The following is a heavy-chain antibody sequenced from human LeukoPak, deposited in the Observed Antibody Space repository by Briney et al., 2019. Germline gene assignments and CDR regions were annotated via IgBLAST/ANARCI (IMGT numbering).Heavy chain of an antibody. D-gene: IGHD3-10*01. V-gene: IGHV1-8*01. CDR3: ARGRGYHYYYGMDV. CDR1: GYTFSSYG. CDR2: MNPNSGNT. J-gene: IGHJ6*02. Sequence: GASVKVSCKVSGYTFSSYGISWVRQAPGQGLEWMGWMNPNSGNTGYAQKFQGRVTMTRNTSISTAYMELSSLRSEDTAVYYCARGRGYHYYYGMDVWGQGTTVTVSS.